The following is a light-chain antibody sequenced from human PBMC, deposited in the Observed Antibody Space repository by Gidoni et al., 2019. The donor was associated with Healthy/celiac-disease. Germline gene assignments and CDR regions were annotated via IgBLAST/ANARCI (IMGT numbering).Light chain of an antibody. Sequence: SYVLTQPPPLSVAPGQTARITCGGSNIGSKSVHWYQQKPGQAPVLVVYDDSDRPSGVPERFSGSNSGNTATLTISRVEAGDEADYYCQVWDSSSDHPVFGGGTKLTVL. J-gene: IGLJ2*01. CDR1: NIGSKS. V-gene: IGLV3-21*02. CDR2: DDS. CDR3: QVWDSSSDHPV.